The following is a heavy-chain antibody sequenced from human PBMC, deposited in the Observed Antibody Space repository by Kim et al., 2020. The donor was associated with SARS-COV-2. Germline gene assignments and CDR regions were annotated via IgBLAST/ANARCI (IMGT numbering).Heavy chain of an antibody. D-gene: IGHD3-9*01. V-gene: IGHV4-59*01. Sequence: SETLSLTCTVSGGSISTYFWSWIRQPPGKGLEWIGYIYYSGSTNYNPSLKSRVTISVDTSKNQFSLKLSSVTAADTAVYYCARANLYYDILTGWSYYGL. CDR3: ARANLYYDILTGWSYYGL. CDR2: IYYSGST. J-gene: IGHJ6*01. CDR1: GGSISTYF.